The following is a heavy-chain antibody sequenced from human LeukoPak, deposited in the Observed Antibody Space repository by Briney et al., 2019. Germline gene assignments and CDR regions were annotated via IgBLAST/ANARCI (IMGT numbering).Heavy chain of an antibody. CDR2: IYYSGST. Sequence: SETLSLTCTVSGSSISSSSYYWGWIRQPPGKGLEWIGSIYYSGSTYYNPFLKSRVTISVDTSKNQFSLKLSSVTAADTAVYYCARHDPMATIKYYFDYWGQGTLVTVSS. D-gene: IGHD5-24*01. J-gene: IGHJ4*02. CDR3: ARHDPMATIKYYFDY. CDR1: GSSISSSSYY. V-gene: IGHV4-39*01.